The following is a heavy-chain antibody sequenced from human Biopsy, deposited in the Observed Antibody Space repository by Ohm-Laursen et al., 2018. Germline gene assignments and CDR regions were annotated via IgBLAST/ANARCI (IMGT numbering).Heavy chain of an antibody. D-gene: IGHD3-9*01. CDR3: ATKLTGYFHH. CDR2: NIPILGTG. J-gene: IGHJ1*01. V-gene: IGHV1-69*06. Sequence: GSSVKVSCKAPEGTFSNYGVNWARQAPGQGLEWLGGNIPILGTGNYAQKFQDRVTVAADTSTSTATMELRSLRSDDTAVYYCATKLTGYFHHWGQGTLVSVSS. CDR1: EGTFSNYG.